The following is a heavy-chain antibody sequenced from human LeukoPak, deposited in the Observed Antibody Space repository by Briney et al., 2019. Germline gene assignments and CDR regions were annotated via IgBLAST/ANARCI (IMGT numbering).Heavy chain of an antibody. CDR1: GYTFTNND. CDR2: MHPNGGDT. Sequence: GASVKVSCKSSGYTFTNNDIHWVRQATGQWLEWMGWMHPNGGDTGYAQKFQGRVTMTRNTSISTAYMELSSLRPEDTAVYYCAIRRSYYDSSGYLYYFDYWGQGTLVTVSS. CDR3: AIRRSYYDSSGYLYYFDY. D-gene: IGHD3-22*01. J-gene: IGHJ4*02. V-gene: IGHV1-8*01.